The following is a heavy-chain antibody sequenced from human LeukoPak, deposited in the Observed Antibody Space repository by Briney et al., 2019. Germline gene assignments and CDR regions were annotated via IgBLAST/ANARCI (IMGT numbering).Heavy chain of an antibody. J-gene: IGHJ6*04. CDR1: GYTFTGYY. CDR3: ARADYSGYDYGDYYYRMDV. CDR2: MNPNSGNT. Sequence: ASVKVSCKASGYTFTGYYMHWVRQAPGQGLEWMGWMNPNSGNTGYAQKFQGRVTITRNTSISTAYMELSSLRSEDTAVYYCARADYSGYDYGDYYYRMDVWGKGTTVTVSS. D-gene: IGHD5-12*01. V-gene: IGHV1-8*03.